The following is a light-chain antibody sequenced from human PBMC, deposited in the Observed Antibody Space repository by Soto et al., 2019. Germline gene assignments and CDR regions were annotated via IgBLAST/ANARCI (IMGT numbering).Light chain of an antibody. CDR2: KVS. Sequence: EVVMTQSPLSLPVTLGQPASISCRSSQSFVHSNGNTFLTWFQQRPGQSPRRLIYKVSIRDSGVSDRFSGSGSGTDFTLKISRVEAEDVRVYYCMQGTYSPKTFGQGTMVEI. J-gene: IGKJ1*01. V-gene: IGKV2-30*02. CDR3: MQGTYSPKT. CDR1: QSFVHSNGNTF.